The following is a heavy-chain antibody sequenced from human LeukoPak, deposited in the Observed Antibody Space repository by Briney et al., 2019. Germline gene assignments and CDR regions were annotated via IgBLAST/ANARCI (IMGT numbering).Heavy chain of an antibody. J-gene: IGHJ4*02. CDR3: ARLYYDSSGYYQICYFDY. CDR1: GCSISSSSYY. D-gene: IGHD3-22*01. CDR2: IYYSGRT. Sequence: PSETLSLTCTVSGCSISSSSYYWGWIRQPPGKGLEWIGSIYYSGRTYYNPSLKRRVTISVDTSKNQFPLNLSSVTAADTAVYYCARLYYDSSGYYQICYFDYWGQGTLVTVSS. V-gene: IGHV4-39*01.